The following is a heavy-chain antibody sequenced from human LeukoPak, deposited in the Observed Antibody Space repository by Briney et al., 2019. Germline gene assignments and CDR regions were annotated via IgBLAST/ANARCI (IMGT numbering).Heavy chain of an antibody. CDR2: INHSGST. J-gene: IGHJ4*02. Sequence: SETLSLTCAVYGGSFSGYYWSWIRQPPGKGLEWIGEINHSGSTNYNPSLKSRVTISVDTSKNQFSLKLSSVTAADTAVYYCARGPYCSGGSCYRRGLDYWGQGTLVTVSS. D-gene: IGHD2-15*01. V-gene: IGHV4-34*01. CDR3: ARGPYCSGGSCYRRGLDY. CDR1: GGSFSGYY.